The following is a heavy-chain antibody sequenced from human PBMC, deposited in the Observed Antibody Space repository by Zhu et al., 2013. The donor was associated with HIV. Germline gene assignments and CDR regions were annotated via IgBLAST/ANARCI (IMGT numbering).Heavy chain of an antibody. CDR3: ARVGDVIGLRPLDY. Sequence: QVQLVQSGAEVKNPGASVKVSCKASGYTFTDHYIHWVRQAPGQGLEWMGWINPTSGDTKFAQRFQGRVTLTRDTSITTMYMELSGLRSDDTAIYYCARVGDVIGLRPLDYWGQGTLVTVSS. CDR2: INPTSGDT. D-gene: IGHD3-16*01. J-gene: IGHJ4*02. V-gene: IGHV1-2*02. CDR1: GYTFTDHY.